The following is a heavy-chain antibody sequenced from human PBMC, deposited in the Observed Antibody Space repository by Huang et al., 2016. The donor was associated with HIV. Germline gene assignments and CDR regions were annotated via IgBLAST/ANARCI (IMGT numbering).Heavy chain of an antibody. V-gene: IGHV4-34*02. J-gene: IGHJ1*01. CDR1: GGSFSVYQ. CDR3: ARGLRFCRGGDCFPTHFQH. CDR2: IKHSGSA. Sequence: QVRLQQWGAGLLKPSETLSLTCAVYGGSFSVYQCTWIRQSPGKVLELVGEIKHSGSAPYNPSLKTRVTITGDMSKNQFSLKMTSLTVADTSVYFCARGLRFCRGGDCFPTHFQHWSQG. D-gene: IGHD2-21*02.